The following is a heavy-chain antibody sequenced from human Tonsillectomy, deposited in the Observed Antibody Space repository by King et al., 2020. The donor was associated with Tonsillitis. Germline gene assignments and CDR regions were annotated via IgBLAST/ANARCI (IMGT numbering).Heavy chain of an antibody. CDR2: ISASGGNP. CDR1: GFTFSNYA. Sequence: VQLVESGGGLVQPGRSLRLSCAASGFTFSNYAMSWVRQAPGKGLEWVSAISASGGNPYYADSVKGRFTISRDNSKNTLYLQMNSLRAEDTAVYYCAHPASPYSSSHMDYWGQGNLVTVSS. V-gene: IGHV3-23*04. J-gene: IGHJ4*02. D-gene: IGHD6-13*01. CDR3: AHPASPYSSSHMDY.